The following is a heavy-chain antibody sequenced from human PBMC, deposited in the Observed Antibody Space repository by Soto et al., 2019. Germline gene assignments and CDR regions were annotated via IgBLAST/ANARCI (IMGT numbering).Heavy chain of an antibody. CDR2: ISGSGDST. Sequence: EVQLLESGGGLVQPGGSLRLSCAASGFTFSTYAMNWVRQAPGKGLELVSGISGSGDSTYYADSVKGRFTVSRDNSKNTLYLQMHSLRAEDTAVFYGAKERSSGWSFDYWGQGTMFTVSS. V-gene: IGHV3-23*01. D-gene: IGHD6-19*01. CDR3: AKERSSGWSFDY. J-gene: IGHJ4*02. CDR1: GFTFSTYA.